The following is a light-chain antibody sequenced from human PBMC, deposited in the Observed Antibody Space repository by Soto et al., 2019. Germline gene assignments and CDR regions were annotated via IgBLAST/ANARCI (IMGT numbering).Light chain of an antibody. CDR2: GAS. Sequence: DIQLTQSPSFLSASVGGRVTITCRASQAISSHLAWYQQKPGKAPNLLIYGASTLHSGVPSRFSGSGSGTQFTLTLSSLQPEDFATYYCQQLNSYPLTFGPGTTVDIK. J-gene: IGKJ3*01. V-gene: IGKV1-9*01. CDR3: QQLNSYPLT. CDR1: QAISSH.